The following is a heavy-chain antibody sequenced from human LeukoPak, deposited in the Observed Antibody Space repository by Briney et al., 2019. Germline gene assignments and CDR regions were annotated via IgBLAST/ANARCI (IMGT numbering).Heavy chain of an antibody. J-gene: IGHJ4*02. D-gene: IGHD3-10*01. CDR2: IYYSGST. V-gene: IGHV4-59*01. CDR3: GSTANYYGSGSYYKN. CDR1: GGSITSYY. Sequence: PSETLSLTCTVSGGSITSYYWSWIRQPPGKGLEWIGNIYYSGSTNYNPSLKSRVTISIDTSKNQFSLKLSSVTAADTAVYYCGSTANYYGSGSYYKNWGQGTLVTVSS.